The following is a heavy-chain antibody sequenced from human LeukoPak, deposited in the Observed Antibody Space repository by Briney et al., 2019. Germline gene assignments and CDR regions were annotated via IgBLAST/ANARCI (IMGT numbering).Heavy chain of an antibody. J-gene: IGHJ6*03. CDR3: ARDVVVVAATPSGHYYYMDV. CDR2: IYYSGST. CDR1: GGPISSYY. Sequence: PSETLSLTCTVSGGPISSYYWSWIQQPPGKGLEWIGYIYYSGSTNYNPSLKSRVTISVDTSKNQFSLKLSSVTAADTAVYYCARDVVVVAATPSGHYYYMDVWGKGTTVTVSS. V-gene: IGHV4-59*01. D-gene: IGHD2-15*01.